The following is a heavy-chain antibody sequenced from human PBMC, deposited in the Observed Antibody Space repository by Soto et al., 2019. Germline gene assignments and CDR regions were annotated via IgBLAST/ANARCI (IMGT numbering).Heavy chain of an antibody. Sequence: QVQLVQSGAEVKKPGASVKVSCKASGYTFTSYGISWVRQAPGQGLEWMGWISAYNGNTNYAQKLQGRVTMTTDTSTSTAYLELRSLRADYTAVYYCARDAGYCSGGSCYWFDPWGQGTMVTVSS. CDR2: ISAYNGNT. CDR1: GYTFTSYG. CDR3: ARDAGYCSGGSCYWFDP. D-gene: IGHD2-15*01. V-gene: IGHV1-18*04. J-gene: IGHJ5*02.